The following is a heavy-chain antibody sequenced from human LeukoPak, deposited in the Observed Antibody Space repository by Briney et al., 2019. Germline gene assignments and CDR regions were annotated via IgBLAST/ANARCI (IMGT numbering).Heavy chain of an antibody. CDR1: GFTFSSYA. CDR3: ARDHQFRGVIEYYFDY. Sequence: PGGSLRLSCAASGFTFSSYAMSWVRQAPGKGLEWVSAISGSGGSTYYADSVKGRFTISRDNSKNTLYLQMNSLRAEDTAVYYCARDHQFRGVIEYYFDYWGQGTLVTVSS. V-gene: IGHV3-23*01. CDR2: ISGSGGST. J-gene: IGHJ4*02. D-gene: IGHD3-10*01.